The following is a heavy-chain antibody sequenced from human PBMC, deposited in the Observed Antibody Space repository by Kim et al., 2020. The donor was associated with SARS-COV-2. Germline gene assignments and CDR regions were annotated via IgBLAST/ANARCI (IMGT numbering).Heavy chain of an antibody. V-gene: IGHV4-4*02. D-gene: IGHD2-15*01. CDR3: ASRYCSGGSCYPNWFDP. Sequence: LKSRVTISVDKSKNQFSLKLSSVTAADTAVYYCASRYCSGGSCYPNWFDPWGQGTLVTVSS. J-gene: IGHJ5*02.